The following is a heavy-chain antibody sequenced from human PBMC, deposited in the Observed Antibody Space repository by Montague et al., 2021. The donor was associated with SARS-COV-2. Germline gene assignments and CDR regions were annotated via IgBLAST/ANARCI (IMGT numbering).Heavy chain of an antibody. J-gene: IGHJ4*01. V-gene: IGHV4-39*01. CDR1: GGSIRSSSYY. CDR3: AIHRITISLCRMFDY. CDR2: IYYSGSA. D-gene: IGHD3-9*01. Sequence: SETLSLTCTVYGGSIRSSSYYWGWKRQPPGKGLEWIGGIYYSGSAYYXPSLKSRVSVSVDTSKNQLSLKLSSVTAADMAVYYCAIHRITISLCRMFDYWGQGTLVTVSS.